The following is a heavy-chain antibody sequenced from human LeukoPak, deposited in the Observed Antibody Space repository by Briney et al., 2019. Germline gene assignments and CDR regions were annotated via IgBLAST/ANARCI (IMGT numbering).Heavy chain of an antibody. V-gene: IGHV3-30*18. CDR1: GFTFSSYG. D-gene: IGHD4-17*01. Sequence: GRSLRLSCAASGFTFSSYGMHWVRQAPGKGLEWVAVISYDGSNKYYADSVKGRFTISRDNSKNTLYLQMNSLRAEDTAVYYCAKPHDYEYTWRKYYYYYYGMDVWGQGTTVTVSS. CDR2: ISYDGSNK. CDR3: AKPHDYEYTWRKYYYYYYGMDV. J-gene: IGHJ6*02.